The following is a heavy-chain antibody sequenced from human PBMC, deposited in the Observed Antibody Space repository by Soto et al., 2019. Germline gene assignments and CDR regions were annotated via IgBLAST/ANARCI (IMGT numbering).Heavy chain of an antibody. CDR2: VSAGGDMT. CDR1: GFTFSSYA. Sequence: DVQLLESGGHLVQPGGSLRLSCAASGFTFSSYAMSWVRQAPGKGLEWVSSVSAGGDMTYYSDSVKGRFTISRDNSNHALFLQMNSLRIEDTALYYCARGDRGGSGSPASYYDSGLDVWGQGNTVTVS. D-gene: IGHD3-10*01. J-gene: IGHJ6*02. V-gene: IGHV3-23*01. CDR3: ARGDRGGSGSPASYYDSGLDV.